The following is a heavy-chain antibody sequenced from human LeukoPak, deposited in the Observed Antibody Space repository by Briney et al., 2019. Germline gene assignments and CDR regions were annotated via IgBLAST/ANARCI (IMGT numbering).Heavy chain of an antibody. D-gene: IGHD5-24*01. CDR3: ARAEISKDGYNAAFDY. V-gene: IGHV1-46*01. CDR1: GYTFTSYY. J-gene: IGHJ4*02. CDR2: INPSGGST. Sequence: ASVKVSCKASGYTFTSYYMHWVRQAPGQGLEWMGIINPSGGSTSYAQKFQGRVTMTRDTSTSTVYMQVSSLRSDDTAVYYCARAEISKDGYNAAFDYWGQGTLVTVSS.